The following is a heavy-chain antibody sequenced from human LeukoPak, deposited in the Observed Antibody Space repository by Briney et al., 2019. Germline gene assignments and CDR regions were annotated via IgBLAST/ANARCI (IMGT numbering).Heavy chain of an antibody. CDR3: ARDFAYYDFWSGNIPGETLGY. V-gene: IGHV1-69*04. Sequence: ASVKVSCKASGGTFSSYTISWVRQAPGQGLEWMGRIIPTLGIANYAQKFQSRVTITADKSTSTAYMELSSLRSEDTAVYYCARDFAYYDFWSGNIPGETLGYWGQGTLVTVSS. CDR2: IIPTLGIA. J-gene: IGHJ4*02. CDR1: GGTFSSYT. D-gene: IGHD3-3*01.